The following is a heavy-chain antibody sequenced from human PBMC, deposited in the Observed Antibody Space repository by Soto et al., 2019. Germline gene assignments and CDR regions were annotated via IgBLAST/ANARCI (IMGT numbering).Heavy chain of an antibody. Sequence: ASVKVSCKASGYTFTSYYMHWVRQAPGQGLEWMGIINPSGGSTSYAQKFQGRVTMTRDTSTSTVYMELSSLRSEDTAVYYCARNNGFWSGLNYYGMDVWGQGTTVTAP. CDR1: GYTFTSYY. CDR2: INPSGGST. CDR3: ARNNGFWSGLNYYGMDV. J-gene: IGHJ6*02. D-gene: IGHD3-3*01. V-gene: IGHV1-46*01.